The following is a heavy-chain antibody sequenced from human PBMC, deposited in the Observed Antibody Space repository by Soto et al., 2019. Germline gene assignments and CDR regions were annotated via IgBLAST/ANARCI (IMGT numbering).Heavy chain of an antibody. CDR3: ARDVKQRWLQSAYFDY. Sequence: PAGSLRLSCAASGFTFSSYAMHWVRQAPGKGLEWVAVISYDGSNKYYADSVKGRFTISRDNSKNTLYLQMNSLRAEDTAVYYCARDVKQRWLQSAYFDYWGQGTLVTVSS. V-gene: IGHV3-30-3*01. CDR1: GFTFSSYA. CDR2: ISYDGSNK. J-gene: IGHJ4*01. D-gene: IGHD5-12*01.